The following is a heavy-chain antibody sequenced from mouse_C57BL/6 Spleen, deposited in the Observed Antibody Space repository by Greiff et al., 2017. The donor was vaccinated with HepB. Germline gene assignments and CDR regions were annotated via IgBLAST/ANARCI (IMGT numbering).Heavy chain of an antibody. J-gene: IGHJ1*03. CDR3: ARSTVVAHWYFDV. CDR2: IYWDDDK. CDR1: GFSLSTSGMG. V-gene: IGHV8-12*01. D-gene: IGHD1-1*01. Sequence: QVQLKESGPGILQSSQTLSLTCSFSGFSLSTSGMGVSWIRQPSGKGLEWLAHIYWDDDKRYNPSLKSRLTISKDTSRNQVFLKITSVDTADTATYYCARSTVVAHWYFDVWGTGTTVTVSS.